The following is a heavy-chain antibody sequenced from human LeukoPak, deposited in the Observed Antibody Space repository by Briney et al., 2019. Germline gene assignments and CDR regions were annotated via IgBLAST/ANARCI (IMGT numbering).Heavy chain of an antibody. Sequence: GGSLRLSCEASGFTFNDYYMSWVRQAPGKGLEWVSLIYSGGSTYYADSVKGRFTISRDNSKNTLYLQMNSLRAEDTAVYYCAREPSGYHNTGGQGTLVTVSS. CDR1: GFTFNDYY. CDR2: IYSGGST. CDR3: AREPSGYHNT. D-gene: IGHD5-12*01. V-gene: IGHV3-66*01. J-gene: IGHJ4*02.